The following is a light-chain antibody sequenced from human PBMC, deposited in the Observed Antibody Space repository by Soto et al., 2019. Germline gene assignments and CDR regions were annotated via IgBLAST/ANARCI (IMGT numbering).Light chain of an antibody. CDR1: QSVSSRY. V-gene: IGKV3-20*01. CDR3: QQYDNSRWT. J-gene: IGKJ1*01. Sequence: EIVLTQSPGTLSLSPGERATLSCRASQSVSSRYFAWYQQKPGQAPRLLIYGASNRATGLPDRFSGSGSGTDFTLTISRLEPEDFAVYYCQQYDNSRWTFGQGTKVEIK. CDR2: GAS.